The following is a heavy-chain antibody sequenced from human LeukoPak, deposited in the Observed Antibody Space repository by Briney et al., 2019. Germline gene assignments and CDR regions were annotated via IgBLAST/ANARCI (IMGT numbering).Heavy chain of an antibody. CDR1: GFTFSSYT. D-gene: IGHD2-15*01. V-gene: IGHV3-74*01. J-gene: IGHJ4*02. Sequence: PGGSLRLSCAASGFTFSSYTMHWVRQAPGKGLVWVSCINSDGSYTTYADSVKGRFTISRDNAKNTLYLQMNSLRAEDTAVYYCARPVGWTSPYFDYWGQGTLVTVSS. CDR2: INSDGSYT. CDR3: ARPVGWTSPYFDY.